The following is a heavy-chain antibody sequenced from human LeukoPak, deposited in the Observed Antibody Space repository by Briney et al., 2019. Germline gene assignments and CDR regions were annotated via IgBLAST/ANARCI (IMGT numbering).Heavy chain of an antibody. CDR3: ARDGFSSGYPYDAFDI. Sequence: GGSLRLSCAASGFTFSGFWMHWVRQAPGKGLVWVSRINPDGSSTTYADSVKGRFTISRDNSKNTLYLQMNSLRAEDTAVYYCARDGFSSGYPYDAFDIWGQGTMVTVSS. V-gene: IGHV3-74*01. D-gene: IGHD3-22*01. J-gene: IGHJ3*02. CDR2: INPDGSST. CDR1: GFTFSGFW.